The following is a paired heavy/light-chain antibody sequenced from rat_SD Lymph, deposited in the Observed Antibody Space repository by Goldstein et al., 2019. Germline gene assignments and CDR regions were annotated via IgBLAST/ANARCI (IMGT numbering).Heavy chain of an antibody. CDR2: ISYDGSST. V-gene: IGHV5-29*01. D-gene: IGHD1-12*03. J-gene: IGHJ2*01. CDR3: TRGYYDGYLFDY. Sequence: EVQLVESGGGLVQPGRSMKLSCAASGFTFSNYGMAWVRQAPTKGLEWVATISYDGSSTYYRDSVKGRFTISRDNAKSTLYLQMNSLRSEDTATYYCTRGYYDGYLFDYWGQGVMVTVSS. CDR1: GFTFSNYG.
Light chain of an antibody. CDR3: LQAYSAWT. CDR2: GAT. J-gene: IGKJ1*01. Sequence: DIQMTQSPASLSASLEEIVTITCQASQDIGNWLAWYQQKPGKSPQLLIYGATSLADGVPSRFSGSRSGTQYSLKISRLQVEDIGIYYCLQAYSAWTFGGGTKLELK. V-gene: IGKV12S16*01. CDR1: QDIGNW.